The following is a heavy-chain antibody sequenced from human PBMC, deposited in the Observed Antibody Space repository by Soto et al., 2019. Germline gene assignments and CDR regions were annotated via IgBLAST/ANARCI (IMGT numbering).Heavy chain of an antibody. Sequence: SETLSLTCTVSGDSISKTNWWSWVRQPPGKGLEWIGEIHQSGSTNYSPSLKGRVTISLDNSKNQFSLKLRSVSAADTAVYYCARVPMIVEIPPAPSGWFDPWGQGTLVTVSS. CDR2: IHQSGST. CDR3: ARVPMIVEIPPAPSGWFDP. J-gene: IGHJ5*02. D-gene: IGHD2-2*01. V-gene: IGHV4-4*02. CDR1: GDSISKTNW.